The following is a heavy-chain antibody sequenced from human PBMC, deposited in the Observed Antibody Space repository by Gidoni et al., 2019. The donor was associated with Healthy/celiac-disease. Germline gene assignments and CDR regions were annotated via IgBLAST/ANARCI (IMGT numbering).Heavy chain of an antibody. J-gene: IGHJ4*02. CDR1: GFPFDDYA. CDR3: AKDRGWNYGFDY. D-gene: IGHD1-7*01. Sequence: EVQLVESGGGLVQPGRSLRLSCAASGFPFDDYAMHWVRQAPGKGLEWVSGISWNSGSIGYADSVKGRFTISRDNAKNSLYLQMNSLRAEDTALYYCAKDRGWNYGFDYWGQGTLVTVSS. CDR2: ISWNSGSI. V-gene: IGHV3-9*01.